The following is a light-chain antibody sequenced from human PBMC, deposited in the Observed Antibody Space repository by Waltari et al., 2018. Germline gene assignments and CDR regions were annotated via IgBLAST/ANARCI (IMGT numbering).Light chain of an antibody. CDR2: KAY. CDR1: ESINRW. V-gene: IGKV1-5*03. Sequence: DIQMTQFPSTLSASVGARVTITCRASESINRWVAWYQQKPGKAPKLLIYKAYTLQSGVPSRFSGSGSETQFTLTINGLQPDDFATYYCQQYDPYPWTFGQGTKVEIK. J-gene: IGKJ1*01. CDR3: QQYDPYPWT.